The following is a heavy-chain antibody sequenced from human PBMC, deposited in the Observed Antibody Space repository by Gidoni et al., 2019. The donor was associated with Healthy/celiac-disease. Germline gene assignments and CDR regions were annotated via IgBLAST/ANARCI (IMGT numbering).Heavy chain of an antibody. Sequence: EVQLLESGGGLVQPGGSLRLSCAASGFTFSSYAMGWVRQAPGKGLGLVSVISGSGGSTYYADSVKGRFTISRDNSKNTLYLQMNSLRAEDTAVYYCAKDTYGDYSYFDYWGQGTLVTVSS. CDR1: GFTFSSYA. J-gene: IGHJ4*02. CDR3: AKDTYGDYSYFDY. D-gene: IGHD4-17*01. V-gene: IGHV3-23*01. CDR2: ISGSGGST.